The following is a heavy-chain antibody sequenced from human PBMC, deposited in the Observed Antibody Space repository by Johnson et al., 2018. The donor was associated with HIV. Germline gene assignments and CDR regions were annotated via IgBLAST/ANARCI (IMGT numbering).Heavy chain of an antibody. CDR2: IWYDGTNK. V-gene: IGHV3-33*01. Sequence: VQLVESGGGVVQPGRSPRLSCAASGFTFSTYGMHWVRQAPVKGLAWVAIIWYDGTNKYYADSVKGRFTISSDNSKNTLYLQMNSLRAEDTAVYYCARDPLGSSWFEGDAFDIWGQGTMVTVS. D-gene: IGHD6-13*01. CDR1: GFTFSTYG. CDR3: ARDPLGSSWFEGDAFDI. J-gene: IGHJ3*02.